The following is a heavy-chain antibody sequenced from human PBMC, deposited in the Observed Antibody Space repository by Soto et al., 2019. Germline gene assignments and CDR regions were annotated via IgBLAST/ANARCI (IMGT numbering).Heavy chain of an antibody. CDR1: GGTYRNYA. J-gene: IGHJ4*02. CDR3: ARDEGDDSSGEYDVNY. Sequence: QVHLVQSGAEVKKPGSSVRVSCKASGGTYRNYAVNWVRQAPGQGLEGMGGILPISGTTNYAQKFPGRVTITADESKSTAYMELRRLRAEDTAVYFCARDEGDDSSGEYDVNYWGQGTLVTVSS. D-gene: IGHD3-22*01. V-gene: IGHV1-69*01. CDR2: ILPISGTT.